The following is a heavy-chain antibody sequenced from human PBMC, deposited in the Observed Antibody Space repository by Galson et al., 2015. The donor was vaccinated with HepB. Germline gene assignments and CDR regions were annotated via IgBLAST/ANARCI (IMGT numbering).Heavy chain of an antibody. J-gene: IGHJ4*02. Sequence: SVKVSCKASGYTFTSYGISWVRQAPGQGLEWMGWISAYNGNTNYAQKLQGRVTMTTDTSTSTAYMELRSLRSDDTAVYYCARVLPLAVGATSYYFDYWGQGTLVTVSS. CDR1: GYTFTSYG. D-gene: IGHD1-26*01. CDR3: ARVLPLAVGATSYYFDY. V-gene: IGHV1-18*01. CDR2: ISAYNGNT.